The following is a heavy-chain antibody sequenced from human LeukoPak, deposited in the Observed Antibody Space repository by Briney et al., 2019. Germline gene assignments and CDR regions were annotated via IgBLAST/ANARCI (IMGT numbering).Heavy chain of an antibody. J-gene: IGHJ4*02. D-gene: IGHD1-26*01. CDR2: ISGSGDST. V-gene: IGHV3-23*01. Sequence: PGGSLRLSCAASGFTFSSSTMSWVRQAPGKGLEWVSSISGSGDSTWYADSVKGRFTISRDNSKNTLYLQVNSLRAEDTAVYYCAKGGKWDVTPFDYWGQGTLVTVSS. CDR1: GFTFSSST. CDR3: AKGGKWDVTPFDY.